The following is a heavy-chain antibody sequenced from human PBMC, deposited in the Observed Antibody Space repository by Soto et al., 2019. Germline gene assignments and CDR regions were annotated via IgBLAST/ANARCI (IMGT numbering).Heavy chain of an antibody. CDR2: ISDGGSYT. D-gene: IGHD1-20*01. CDR3: ARAPGNRGIGYYGLDV. J-gene: IGHJ6*02. V-gene: IGHV3-11*05. CDR1: GFIFSDYY. Sequence: PGGSLRLSCVASGFIFSDYYMAWIRRAPGKGLEWVSYISDGGSYTNHGNSVRVRVSVSRDDARNSLYLQINNLRVEETGVYYCARAPGNRGIGYYGLDVWGQGIAVTVSS.